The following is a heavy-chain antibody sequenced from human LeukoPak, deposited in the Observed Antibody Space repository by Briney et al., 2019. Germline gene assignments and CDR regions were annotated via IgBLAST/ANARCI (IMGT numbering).Heavy chain of an antibody. Sequence: GGSLRLSCAASGFTFSSYSMNWVRQAPGKGLEWVSSISSSSSYIYYADSVKGRFTISRDNSKNTLYLQMNSLRAEDTAVYYCAREYSGYDYGMDVWGKGTTVTVSS. CDR2: ISSSSSYI. V-gene: IGHV3-21*01. CDR1: GFTFSSYS. D-gene: IGHD1-26*01. J-gene: IGHJ6*04. CDR3: AREYSGYDYGMDV.